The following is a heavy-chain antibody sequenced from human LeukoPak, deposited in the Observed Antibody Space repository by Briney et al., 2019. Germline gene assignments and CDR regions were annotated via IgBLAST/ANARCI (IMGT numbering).Heavy chain of an antibody. Sequence: GGSLRLSCAASGFTVSSNYMSWVRQAPGKGLEWVSVIYSGGTTYYADSVKGRFTISRDNSNNTLYLQMNSLRAEDTAVSYCARGPVTKFEIWGQGTILTVSS. CDR1: GFTVSSNY. D-gene: IGHD4-17*01. J-gene: IGHJ3*02. CDR2: IYSGGTT. V-gene: IGHV3-53*01. CDR3: ARGPVTKFEI.